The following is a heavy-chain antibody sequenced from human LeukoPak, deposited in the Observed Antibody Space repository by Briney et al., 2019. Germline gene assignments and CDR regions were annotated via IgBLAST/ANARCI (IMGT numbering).Heavy chain of an antibody. D-gene: IGHD3-10*01. J-gene: IGHJ4*02. V-gene: IGHV3-23*01. CDR3: AKLSESGTYNNFFHY. Sequence: SGGSLRLSCAASGFTFSSYGMSWVRQAPGKGLEWVSAITATSSSTHDADSVQGRFTISRDNSKNTLYLQMNSLRPEDTAIYYCAKLSESGTYNNFFHYWGQGTLVTVFS. CDR1: GFTFSSYG. CDR2: ITATSSST.